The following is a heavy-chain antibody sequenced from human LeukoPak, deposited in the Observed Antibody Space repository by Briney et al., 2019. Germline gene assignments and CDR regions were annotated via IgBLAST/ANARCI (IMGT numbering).Heavy chain of an antibody. CDR1: GSTLSRYA. Sequence: PGGSLRLSCAASGSTLSRYAMSWVRQAPGKGLEWVSGISGSGGSTFYADSVKGRFTISRDNSKNTLYLQMNSLRAEDAAVYYCAKDRVAFGGADAFDMWGQGTMVTVSS. D-gene: IGHD3-16*01. CDR2: ISGSGGST. J-gene: IGHJ3*02. V-gene: IGHV3-23*01. CDR3: AKDRVAFGGADAFDM.